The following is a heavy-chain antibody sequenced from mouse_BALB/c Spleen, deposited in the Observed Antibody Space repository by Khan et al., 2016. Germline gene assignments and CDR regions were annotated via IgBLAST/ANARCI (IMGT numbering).Heavy chain of an antibody. CDR3: ATSYYYGSSYYAMDY. CDR2: INPSTGYT. D-gene: IGHD1-1*01. V-gene: IGHV1-7*01. J-gene: IGHJ4*01. Sequence: LQQSGAELAKPGASVKMSCKASGYTFTSYWMHWVKQRPGQGLEWIGYINPSTGYTEYNQKFKDKATLTADKSSSTAYMQLSSLTSEDSAVYYFATSYYYGSSYYAMDYWGQGTSVTVSS. CDR1: GYTFTSYW.